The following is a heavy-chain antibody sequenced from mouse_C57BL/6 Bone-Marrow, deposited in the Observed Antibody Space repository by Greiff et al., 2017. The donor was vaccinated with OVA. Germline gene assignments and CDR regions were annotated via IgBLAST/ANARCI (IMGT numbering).Heavy chain of an antibody. D-gene: IGHD1-1*01. CDR3: ARGSIYYGSSYRFDY. Sequence: ESGPGLVKPSQSLSLTCSVTGYSITSGYYWNWIRQFPGNKLEWMGYISYDGSNNYNPSLKNRISITRDTTKNQFFLKLNSVTTEDTATYYCARGSIYYGSSYRFDYWGQGTTLTVSS. CDR1: GYSITSGYY. CDR2: ISYDGSN. J-gene: IGHJ2*01. V-gene: IGHV3-6*01.